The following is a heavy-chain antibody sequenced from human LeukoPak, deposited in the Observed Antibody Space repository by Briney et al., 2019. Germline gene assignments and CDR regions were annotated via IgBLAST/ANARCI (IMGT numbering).Heavy chain of an antibody. Sequence: GGSLRLSCAASGFTFSSYAMSWVRQAPGKGLEWVSAISGSGGSTYYADSVKGRFTISRDNSKNTLYLQMNSLRAEDTAVYYCARDDVPYYYDSSGYRHYFDYWGQGTLVTVSS. J-gene: IGHJ4*02. CDR2: ISGSGGST. V-gene: IGHV3-23*01. D-gene: IGHD3-22*01. CDR3: ARDDVPYYYDSSGYRHYFDY. CDR1: GFTFSSYA.